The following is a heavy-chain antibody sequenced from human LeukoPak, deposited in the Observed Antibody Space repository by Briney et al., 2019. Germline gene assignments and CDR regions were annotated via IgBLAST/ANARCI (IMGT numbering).Heavy chain of an antibody. CDR1: GYSFTSYW. CDR3: ARHPIVGASQSWFDP. D-gene: IGHD1-26*01. V-gene: IGHV5-51*01. Sequence: GESLKISCKGSGYSFTSYWIGWVRQMPGKGLEWMGIIYPGDSDTRYSPSFQGQVIISADKSISTAYLQWSSLKASDTAMYYCARHPIVGASQSWFDPWGQGTLVTVSS. J-gene: IGHJ5*02. CDR2: IYPGDSDT.